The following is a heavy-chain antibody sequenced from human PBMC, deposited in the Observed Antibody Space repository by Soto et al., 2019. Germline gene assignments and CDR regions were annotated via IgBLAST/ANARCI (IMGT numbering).Heavy chain of an antibody. CDR1: GFSLSTTGVG. D-gene: IGHD3-10*01. Sequence: QITLKESGPTLVRPTQTLTLTCTFSGFSLSTTGVGVGWIRQPPGKALEWLALIYWDHEKRYSPSLKSRLTITQDTSNNQVIRTSTNLVSCDTANYFCEQRLRDYGLGRGRANYFDPWGQGTLVTVSS. V-gene: IGHV2-5*02. J-gene: IGHJ5*02. CDR3: EQRLRDYGLGRGRANYFDP. CDR2: IYWDHEK.